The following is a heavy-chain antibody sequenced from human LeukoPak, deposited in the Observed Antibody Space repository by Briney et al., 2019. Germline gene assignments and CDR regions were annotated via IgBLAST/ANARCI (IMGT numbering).Heavy chain of an antibody. CDR2: IIPIFGSP. D-gene: IGHD3-3*01. Sequence: SVKVSCKASGGTFSSNPISWVRQAPGQGLEWMGGIIPIFGSPSYAKRFYGRVTITTDESTGTAYMELSSLRSEDTAVYYCASGHDFPLGYFDYWGQGTLVTVSS. CDR3: ASGHDFPLGYFDY. V-gene: IGHV1-69*05. J-gene: IGHJ4*02. CDR1: GGTFSSNP.